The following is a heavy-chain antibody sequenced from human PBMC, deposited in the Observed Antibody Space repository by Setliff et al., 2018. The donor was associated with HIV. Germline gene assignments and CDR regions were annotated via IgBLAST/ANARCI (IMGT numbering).Heavy chain of an antibody. D-gene: IGHD6-6*01. V-gene: IGHV4-61*02. CDR1: GGSISSGSYY. CDR2: FYTSGST. CDR3: ARLVSSSSKFDS. J-gene: IGHJ4*02. Sequence: PSETLSLTCTVSGGSISSGSYYWSWIRQPAGKGLEWIGRFYTSGSTNYNPSLKSRVTISVDTSKNQFSLKLSSVTAADTAVYYCARLVSSSSKFDSWGQGTLVTVSS.